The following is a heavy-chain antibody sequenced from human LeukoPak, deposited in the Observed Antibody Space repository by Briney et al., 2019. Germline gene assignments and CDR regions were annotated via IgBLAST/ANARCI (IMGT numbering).Heavy chain of an antibody. Sequence: PSETLSLTCTVSGGSVSSGSYYWSWIRQPPGKGLEWIGYIYYSGSTNYNPSLKSRVTISVDTSKNQFSLKLNSVTAADTAVYYCARPRDGYSKRIDYWGQGTLVTVSS. CDR3: ARPRDGYSKRIDY. J-gene: IGHJ4*02. V-gene: IGHV4-61*01. CDR1: GGSVSSGSYY. D-gene: IGHD5-24*01. CDR2: IYYSGST.